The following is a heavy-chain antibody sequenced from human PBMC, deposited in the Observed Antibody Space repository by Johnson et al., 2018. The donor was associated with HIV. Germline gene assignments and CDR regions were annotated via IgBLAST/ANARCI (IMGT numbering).Heavy chain of an antibody. V-gene: IGHV3-30-3*01. D-gene: IGHD6-13*01. Sequence: QVQLVESGGGVVQPGRSLRLSCAASGFTFSSYAMHWVRQAPGKGLEWVAVISYDGSNKYYADSVKGRFTISRDNSKNTLYLQMNSLRAEDTAVYYWARGRIAAAGTGFDALDIWGQGTMVTVSS. CDR1: GFTFSSYA. CDR3: ARGRIAAAGTGFDALDI. CDR2: ISYDGSNK. J-gene: IGHJ3*02.